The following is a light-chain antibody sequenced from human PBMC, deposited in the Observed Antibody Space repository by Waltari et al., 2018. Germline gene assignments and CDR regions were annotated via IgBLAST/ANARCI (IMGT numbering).Light chain of an antibody. CDR1: QSVSSY. CDR2: DAS. CDR3: QQRRGT. Sequence: EIVLTQSPATLSLSPGERATLSCRASQSVSSYLAWYQQKPGQAPMLLIYDASNRATGIPARFSGSGSGTDFTLTISSLEPEDFAVYYCQQRRGTFGQGTKLEIK. V-gene: IGKV3-11*01. J-gene: IGKJ2*02.